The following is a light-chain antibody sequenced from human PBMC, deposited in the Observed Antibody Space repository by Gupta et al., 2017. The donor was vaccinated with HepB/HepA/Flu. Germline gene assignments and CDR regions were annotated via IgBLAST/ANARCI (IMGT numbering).Light chain of an antibody. J-gene: IGKJ3*01. CDR3: QQYNNYLFT. V-gene: IGKV1-5*03. Sequence: DIQMTQSPSTLSASVGDRVTITCRASQSISSWLAWYQQKPGKAPNLLIYKASSLESGVPSRFSGSGSGTEFTLTISSLQPEDFATYYCQQYNNYLFTFGPGTKVDIK. CDR1: QSISSW. CDR2: KAS.